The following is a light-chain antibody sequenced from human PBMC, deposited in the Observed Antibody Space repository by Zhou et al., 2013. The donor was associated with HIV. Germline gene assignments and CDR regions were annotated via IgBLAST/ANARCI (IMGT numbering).Light chain of an antibody. Sequence: IQMTQSPSIVSASLGVRVTITCRASQSISSYLNWYQQKPGKAPKLLIYAASSLQSGVPSRFSGSGSGTEFTLTISSLQPDDFATYYCQQYNSYPLTFGGGTKVQIK. V-gene: IGKV1-5*01. J-gene: IGKJ4*01. CDR2: AAS. CDR3: QQYNSYPLT. CDR1: QSISSY.